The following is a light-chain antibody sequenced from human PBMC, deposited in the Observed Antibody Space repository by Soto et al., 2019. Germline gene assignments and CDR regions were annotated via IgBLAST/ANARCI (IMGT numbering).Light chain of an antibody. CDR1: QGLYNY. V-gene: IGKV3-11*01. Sequence: EIVLTQSPATLSLSPGERATLSCRASQGLYNYLAWYQQKPGQTPRLLIYDASTRATGIPARFSGDWSGTDFTLTIDTLGPEDFAVYYCQQRISWPITFGQGTRLEIK. CDR3: QQRISWPIT. CDR2: DAS. J-gene: IGKJ5*01.